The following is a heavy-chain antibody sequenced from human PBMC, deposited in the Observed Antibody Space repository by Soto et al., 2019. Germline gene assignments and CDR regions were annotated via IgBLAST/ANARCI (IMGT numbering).Heavy chain of an antibody. CDR2: IYYSGST. D-gene: IGHD3-22*01. J-gene: IGHJ2*01. CDR1: GGSISSGGYY. Sequence: QVQLQESGPGLVKPSQTLSLTCTVSGGSISSGGYYWSWIRQHPGKGLEWIGYIYYSGSTYYNPSLKSRVTISVDTSKNQFSLKLSSVTAADTAVYYCARDMVKDYDSRGHYWYFDLWGRGTLVTVSS. CDR3: ARDMVKDYDSRGHYWYFDL. V-gene: IGHV4-31*03.